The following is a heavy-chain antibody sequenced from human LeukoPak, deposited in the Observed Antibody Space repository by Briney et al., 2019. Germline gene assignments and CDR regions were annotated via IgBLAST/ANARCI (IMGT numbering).Heavy chain of an antibody. CDR2: ISYDGSNK. D-gene: IGHD3-22*01. Sequence: GGSLRLSCAASGFTFSSYGMHWVRQAPGKGLEWVAVISYDGSNKYYADSVKGRFTISRDNSKNTLYLQMYSLRAEDTAVYYCAKLDYYDSSGYSDPDYWGQGTLVTVSS. CDR3: AKLDYYDSSGYSDPDY. CDR1: GFTFSSYG. V-gene: IGHV3-30*18. J-gene: IGHJ4*02.